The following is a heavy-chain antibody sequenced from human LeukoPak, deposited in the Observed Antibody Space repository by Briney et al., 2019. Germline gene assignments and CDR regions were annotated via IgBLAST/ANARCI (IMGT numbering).Heavy chain of an antibody. CDR1: GLRFTNYW. CDR2: IYPHDSDT. CDR3: ARIRLGESPADF. J-gene: IGHJ4*02. V-gene: IGHV5-51*01. Sequence: GESLKISCKGSGLRFTNYWIAWVRQMPGKGLEWMGIIYPHDSDTRYSPSFQGHVTISADKSINTAYLQWSSLRASDSAMYFCARIRLGESPADFWGQGTPVTVSS. D-gene: IGHD3-10*01.